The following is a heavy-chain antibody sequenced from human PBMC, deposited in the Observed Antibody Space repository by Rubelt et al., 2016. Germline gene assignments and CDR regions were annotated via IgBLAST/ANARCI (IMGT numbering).Heavy chain of an antibody. D-gene: IGHD5-12*01. CDR3: ARFQEWLRPSYVDY. CDR1: GGSISSSSYY. Sequence: QLQLQESGPGLVKPSETLSLTCTVSGGSISSSSYYWGWIRQPPGKGLEWIGSIYYSGSTYYNPSFKSRVTISVDTSKSQCALKLSSVTAADTAVYYCARFQEWLRPSYVDYWGQGTLVTVSS. J-gene: IGHJ4*02. CDR2: IYYSGST. V-gene: IGHV4-39*07.